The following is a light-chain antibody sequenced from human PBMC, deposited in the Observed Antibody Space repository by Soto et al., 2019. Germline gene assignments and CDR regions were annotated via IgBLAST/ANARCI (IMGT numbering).Light chain of an antibody. Sequence: EVVMTRCPATLSVSRGERATLSCRASQSVNIHLAWYQQKPGQAPRLLIYGASARATGIPAKFSGSGSGTEFTLTISSLQSEDFAVDYCQQYNKRPRTVGQGTKVDIK. CDR2: GAS. V-gene: IGKV3D-15*01. CDR3: QQYNKRPRT. J-gene: IGKJ1*01. CDR1: QSVNIH.